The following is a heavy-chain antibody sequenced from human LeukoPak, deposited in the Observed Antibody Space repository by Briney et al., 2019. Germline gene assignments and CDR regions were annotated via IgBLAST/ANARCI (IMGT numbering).Heavy chain of an antibody. D-gene: IGHD3-9*01. CDR3: AKRASYYEILTGYLSKWFDP. Sequence: GGSLRLSCAASGFTFSSYAMSWVRQAPGKGLEWVSAISGSGGSTYYADSVNGRFTISRDNSKATLYLQMNSLRAEDTAVYYCAKRASYYEILTGYLSKWFDPWGQGTLVTVSS. CDR2: ISGSGGST. V-gene: IGHV3-23*01. CDR1: GFTFSSYA. J-gene: IGHJ5*02.